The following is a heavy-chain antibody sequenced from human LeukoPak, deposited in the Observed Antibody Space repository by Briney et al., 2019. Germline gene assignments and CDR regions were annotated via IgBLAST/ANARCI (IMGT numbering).Heavy chain of an antibody. CDR1: GGTFSSYA. CDR2: IIPIFGTA. CDR3: ARATFQNDYGDYNYYFDY. J-gene: IGHJ4*02. Sequence: GASVKVSCKASGGTFSSYAISWVRQAPGQGLEWMGGIIPIFGTANYAQKFQGRVTITADESTSTAYMELSSLRSEDTAVYYCARATFQNDYGDYNYYFDYWGQGTLVTASS. D-gene: IGHD4-17*01. V-gene: IGHV1-69*13.